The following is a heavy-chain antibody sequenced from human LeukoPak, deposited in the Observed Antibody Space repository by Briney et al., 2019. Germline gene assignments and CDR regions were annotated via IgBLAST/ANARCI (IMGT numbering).Heavy chain of an antibody. V-gene: IGHV3-21*01. D-gene: IGHD5-24*01. J-gene: IGHJ4*02. CDR2: ISSSSSYI. CDR3: AGATGGNFDY. Sequence: GGSLRLSCTTSGITFSNSWMSWVRQAPGKGLEWVSSISSSSSYIYYADSVKGRFTISRDNAKNSLYLQMNSLRAEDTAVYYCAGATGGNFDYWGQGTLVTVSS. CDR1: GITFSNSW.